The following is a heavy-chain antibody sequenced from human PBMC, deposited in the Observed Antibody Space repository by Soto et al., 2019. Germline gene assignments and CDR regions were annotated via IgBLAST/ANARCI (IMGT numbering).Heavy chain of an antibody. J-gene: IGHJ4*02. D-gene: IGHD5-12*01. CDR3: ARHPIVATTEGVYYFDY. Sequence: PGGSLRLSCAAAGFTFRNNYMHWVRQAPGKGLEWMGIIYPGDSDTRYSPSFQGQVTISADKSISTAYLQWSSLRASDTAMYYCARHPIVATTEGVYYFDYWGQGTLVTVSS. V-gene: IGHV5-51*01. CDR2: IYPGDSDT. CDR1: GFTFRNNY.